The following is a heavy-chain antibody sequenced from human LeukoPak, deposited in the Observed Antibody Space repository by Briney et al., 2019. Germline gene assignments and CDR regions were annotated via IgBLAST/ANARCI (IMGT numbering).Heavy chain of an antibody. CDR2: IYYSGST. V-gene: IGHV4-31*03. J-gene: IGHJ4*02. Sequence: PSETLSLTCTVSGGSISSGGYYWSWIRQHPGKGLEWIGYIYYSGSTYYNPSLKSRVTISVDTSKNQFSLKLSSVTAADTAVYYCAREKRGGYYYDSSGYYVEHFDYWGQGTLVTVSS. CDR3: AREKRGGYYYDSSGYYVEHFDY. D-gene: IGHD3-22*01. CDR1: GGSISSGGYY.